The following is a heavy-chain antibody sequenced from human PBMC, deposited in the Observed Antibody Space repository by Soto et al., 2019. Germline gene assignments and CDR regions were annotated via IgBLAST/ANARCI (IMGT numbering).Heavy chain of an antibody. Sequence: PGGSLRLSCAASGFTFSDYYMGWIRQAPGKGLEWISYISGSGITIYYADSVEGRFTISRDNAKNSLFLQMNSLRAEDTAVYYCARVFHFGMDVWGPGTTVTVSS. CDR2: ISGSGITI. CDR1: GFTFSDYY. V-gene: IGHV3-11*01. CDR3: ARVFHFGMDV. J-gene: IGHJ6*02.